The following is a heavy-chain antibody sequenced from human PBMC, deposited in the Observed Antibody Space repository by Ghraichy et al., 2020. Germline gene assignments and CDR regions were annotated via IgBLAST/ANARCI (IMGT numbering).Heavy chain of an antibody. Sequence: SETLSLTCTVSGGSISSYYWSWIRQPPGKGLEWIGYIYYSGSTNYNPSLKSRVTISVDTSKNQFSLKLSSVTAADTAVYYCARGPSGNWNYYYYGMDVWGQGTTVTVSS. CDR2: IYYSGST. CDR3: ARGPSGNWNYYYYGMDV. D-gene: IGHD4-23*01. V-gene: IGHV4-59*01. CDR1: GGSISSYY. J-gene: IGHJ6*02.